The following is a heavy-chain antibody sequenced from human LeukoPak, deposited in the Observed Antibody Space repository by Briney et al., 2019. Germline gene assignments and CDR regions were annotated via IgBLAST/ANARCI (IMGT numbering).Heavy chain of an antibody. Sequence: GRSLRLSCAASGFTFSSYAMHWVRPAPGKGLEGVAVILYDGSNKYYADSVKGRFTISRDKSKNTLYLQMNSLRAEDTAVYYCARDPRDCSSTSCGYLDYWGQGTLVTVSS. D-gene: IGHD2-2*01. CDR3: ARDPRDCSSTSCGYLDY. CDR1: GFTFSSYA. V-gene: IGHV3-30*04. CDR2: ILYDGSNK. J-gene: IGHJ4*02.